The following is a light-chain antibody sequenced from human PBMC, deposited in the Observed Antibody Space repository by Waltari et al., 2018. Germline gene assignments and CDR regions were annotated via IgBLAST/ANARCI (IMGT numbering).Light chain of an antibody. CDR1: QSVLYNSNNKNY. CDR3: QQYYTTPYT. CDR2: WAS. V-gene: IGKV4-1*01. J-gene: IGKJ2*01. Sequence: DIVMTQSPDSLAVSLGARATINCKSSQSVLYNSNNKNYLAWYRQKPGQPPKLLIYWASARESGVPDRFSGSGSGTDFTLTISSLQAEDVAVYYCQQYYTTPYTFGQGTKLEIK.